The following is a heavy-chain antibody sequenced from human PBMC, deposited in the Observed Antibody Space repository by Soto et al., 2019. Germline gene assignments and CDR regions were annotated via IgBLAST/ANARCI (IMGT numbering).Heavy chain of an antibody. V-gene: IGHV4-59*01. CDR1: GGSISGSY. J-gene: IGHJ4*02. CDR2: VYYTGST. CDR3: ARSVAVPGAHIDY. Sequence: LSLTCSASGGSISGSYWSWIRQSPGKGLEWLGYVYYTGSTNYSPSLRSRVSISVDTSKNEFSLRLSSVTAADTAVYFCARSVAVPGAHIDYWGQGTQVTVSS. D-gene: IGHD6-19*01.